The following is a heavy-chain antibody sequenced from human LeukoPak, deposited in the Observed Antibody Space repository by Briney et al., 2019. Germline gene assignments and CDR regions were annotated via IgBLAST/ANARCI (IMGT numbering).Heavy chain of an antibody. V-gene: IGHV1-24*01. J-gene: IGHJ5*02. CDR3: ATAFGGYSYGSLWFDP. CDR1: GYTLTELS. Sequence: VASVKVSCKVSGYTLTELSMHWVRQAPGKGLEWMGGFDPEDGETIYAQKFQGRVTMTEDTSTDTAYMELSSLRSEDTAVYYCATAFGGYSYGSLWFDPWGRGTLVTVSS. CDR2: FDPEDGET. D-gene: IGHD5-18*01.